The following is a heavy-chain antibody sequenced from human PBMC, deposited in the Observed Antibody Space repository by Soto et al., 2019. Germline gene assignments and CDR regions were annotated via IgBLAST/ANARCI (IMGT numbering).Heavy chain of an antibody. D-gene: IGHD2-2*01. V-gene: IGHV3-30-3*01. J-gene: IGHJ4*02. CDR1: GFTFSNFW. Sequence: PGGSLRLSCAASGFTFSNFWMSWARQAPRKGLEWVALISHDGINKYYADSVRGRFTISRDSSTNTLYLQMNSLRAADTAVYYCGRCTSTSCHLGSDYWGQGTLVTVSS. CDR2: ISHDGINK. CDR3: GRCTSTSCHLGSDY.